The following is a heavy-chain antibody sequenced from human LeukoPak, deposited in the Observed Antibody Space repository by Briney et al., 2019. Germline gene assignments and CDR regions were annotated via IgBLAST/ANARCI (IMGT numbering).Heavy chain of an antibody. Sequence: SVKVSCKASGGTFSSYAVTWMRQAPGQGLEWMGGIIPIFGTANYTQKFQGRVTITADESTSTAYMELSSLTSDDTAVYYCARRGGSYSHSDFWGQGTLVTVSS. D-gene: IGHD1-26*01. CDR3: ARRGGSYSHSDF. J-gene: IGHJ4*02. CDR1: GGTFSSYA. V-gene: IGHV1-69*13. CDR2: IIPIFGTA.